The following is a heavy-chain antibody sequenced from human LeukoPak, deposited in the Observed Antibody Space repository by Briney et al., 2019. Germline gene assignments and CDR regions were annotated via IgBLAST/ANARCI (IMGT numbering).Heavy chain of an antibody. D-gene: IGHD3-22*01. CDR2: IYAGGST. CDR3: ARYYYEPSGRDNWFDP. V-gene: IGHV3-66*01. Sequence: GGSLRLSCAATGFTISSNYMSWVRQAPGKGLEWVSVIYAGGSTYYADSVKGRFTISRDNSKNTLDLQMNSLRAEDTAVSYCARYYYEPSGRDNWFDPWGQGTLVTVSS. CDR1: GFTISSNY. J-gene: IGHJ5*02.